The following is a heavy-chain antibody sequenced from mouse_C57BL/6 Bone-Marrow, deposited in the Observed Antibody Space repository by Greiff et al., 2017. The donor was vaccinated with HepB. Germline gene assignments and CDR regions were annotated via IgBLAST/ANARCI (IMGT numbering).Heavy chain of an antibody. CDR1: GYTFTSYG. J-gene: IGHJ2*01. V-gene: IGHV1-81*01. D-gene: IGHD3-3*01. CDR3: ARSEGLYFDY. CDR2: IYPRSGNT. Sequence: QVQLQQSGAELARPGASVKLSCKASGYTFTSYGISWVKQRTGQGLEWIGEIYPRSGNTYYNQKFKGKSTLTVDKSSSTAYMQLSSLTSEDSAVYYCARSEGLYFDYWGQGTTLTVSS.